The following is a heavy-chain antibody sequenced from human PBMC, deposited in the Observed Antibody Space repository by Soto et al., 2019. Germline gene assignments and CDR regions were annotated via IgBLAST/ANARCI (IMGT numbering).Heavy chain of an antibody. D-gene: IGHD1-26*01. V-gene: IGHV4-31*03. CDR3: AREPYDMSSRDAFDI. CDR2: IYDSGST. Sequence: KSSETLSLTCTVSGGSISSGGYYWNWIRQHPGKGLEWIGFIYDSGSTYYNPSLKSRVTISADTSKNQFSLRLSSVTAADTAVYYCAREPYDMSSRDAFDIWGQGTMVTVSS. J-gene: IGHJ3*02. CDR1: GGSISSGGYY.